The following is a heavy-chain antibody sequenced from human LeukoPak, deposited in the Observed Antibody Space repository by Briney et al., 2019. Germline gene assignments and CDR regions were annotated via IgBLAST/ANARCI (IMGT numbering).Heavy chain of an antibody. J-gene: IGHJ6*02. Sequence: SETLSLTCAVYGGSFSGYYWSWIRQPPGKGLEWIGEINHSGSTNYNPSLKSRATISVDTSKNQFSLKLSSVTAADTAVYYCAGRYGSGSYYRFYYYYGMDVWGQGTTVTVSS. CDR1: GGSFSGYY. CDR2: INHSGST. V-gene: IGHV4-34*01. D-gene: IGHD3-10*01. CDR3: AGRYGSGSYYRFYYYYGMDV.